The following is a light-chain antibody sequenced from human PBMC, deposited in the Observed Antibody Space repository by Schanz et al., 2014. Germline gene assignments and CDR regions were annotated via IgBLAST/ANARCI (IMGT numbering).Light chain of an antibody. CDR3: QQYNSYWG. V-gene: IGKV1-5*01. CDR1: QSINSF. J-gene: IGKJ1*01. CDR2: DAS. Sequence: DIQMTQSPSTLSASVGDRVTITCRASQSINSFLAWYQYKPGRAPSLLIFDASTLESGVPSRFSGNGSGTEFTLTISSLQPDDFATYYCQQYNSYWGFG.